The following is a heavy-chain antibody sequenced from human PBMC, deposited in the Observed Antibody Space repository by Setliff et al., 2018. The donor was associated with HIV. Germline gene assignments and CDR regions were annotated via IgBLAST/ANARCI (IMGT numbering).Heavy chain of an antibody. CDR3: ARVGPLGTYYFDY. Sequence: GGSLRLSCAASGFTFSSYWMHWVRQAPGKGPVWVSRINSDGSSTSYADSVKGRFTISRDNAKNTLYLQMNSLRAEDTAVYYCARVGPLGTYYFDYWGQGTLVTVSS. V-gene: IGHV3-74*01. J-gene: IGHJ4*02. CDR2: INSDGSST. CDR1: GFTFSSYW.